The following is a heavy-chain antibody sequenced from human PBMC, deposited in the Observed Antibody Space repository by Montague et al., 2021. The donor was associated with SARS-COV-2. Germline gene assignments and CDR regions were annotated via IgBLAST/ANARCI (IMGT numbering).Heavy chain of an antibody. V-gene: IGHV4-34*01. D-gene: IGHD2-2*02. CDR3: ARLGDGIVPSPILGLGPYYSFSYTDV. Sequence: SETLSLTCAVSGGSFSPYYWSWIRQPPGKGLEWIGEISQGGNTKYNPSLQSRVSISLDTSRNQFSLKVSSVTAADTAIYYCARLGDGIVPSPILGLGPYYSFSYTDVLGKGTTLTVSS. J-gene: IGHJ6*03. CDR2: ISQGGNT. CDR1: GGSFSPYY.